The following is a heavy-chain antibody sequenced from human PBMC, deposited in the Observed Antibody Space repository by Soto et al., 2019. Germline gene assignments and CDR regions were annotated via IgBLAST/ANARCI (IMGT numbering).Heavy chain of an antibody. Sequence: QVQLQESGPGLVKPSQTLSLTCTVSGGSISSGGYYWSWIRQHPGKGLEWIGYIYYSGSTYYNPSLKRRVTISVDTSKNQFSLKLSSVTAADTAVYYCARAGDGYTDYYYYGMDVWGQGTTVTVSS. J-gene: IGHJ6*02. CDR2: IYYSGST. CDR1: GGSISSGGYY. V-gene: IGHV4-31*03. CDR3: ARAGDGYTDYYYYGMDV. D-gene: IGHD5-12*01.